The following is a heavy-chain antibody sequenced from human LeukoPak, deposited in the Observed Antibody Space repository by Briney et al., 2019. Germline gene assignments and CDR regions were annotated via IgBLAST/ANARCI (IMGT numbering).Heavy chain of an antibody. CDR1: GYTFTSYD. V-gene: IGHV1-8*03. CDR2: MNPNRGNT. Sequence: ASVKVSCKASGYTFTSYDINWVGQASGQGLDWMGWMNPNRGNTDYAQKFQGRVTFTRDTSITTAYMELSSLGSEDTAVYYCARAPHRNLLLNYDYVFDYWGQGTLVTVSS. D-gene: IGHD3-16*01. J-gene: IGHJ4*02. CDR3: ARAPHRNLLLNYDYVFDY.